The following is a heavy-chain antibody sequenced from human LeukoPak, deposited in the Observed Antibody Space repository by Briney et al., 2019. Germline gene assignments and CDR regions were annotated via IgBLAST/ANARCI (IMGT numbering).Heavy chain of an antibody. CDR3: ARVKLSLLRDNWFDP. CDR2: INPSGGST. D-gene: IGHD2-15*01. Sequence: ASVKVSCKASGYTFTSYYMHWVRQAPGQGLEWMGIINPSGGSTTYAQKFQGRVTMTRDTSTSTVHMELSSLRSEDTAVYYCARVKLSLLRDNWFDPWGQGTLVTVSS. CDR1: GYTFTSYY. J-gene: IGHJ5*02. V-gene: IGHV1-46*01.